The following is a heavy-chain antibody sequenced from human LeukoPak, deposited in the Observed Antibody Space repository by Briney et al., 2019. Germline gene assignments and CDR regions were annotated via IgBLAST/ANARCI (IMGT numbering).Heavy chain of an antibody. J-gene: IGHJ4*02. Sequence: PSETLSLTCTVSGGSVNSGTYYWTWIRQPPGKGLEWIGYIFDSGSTNYNPSLKSRVTISVDTSKNQFSLKLTSVTAADTGVYYCVRVSIYDVLTGYYLGGATFYYWGQGTLVTVSS. CDR2: IFDSGST. V-gene: IGHV4-61*01. CDR1: GGSVNSGTYY. D-gene: IGHD3-9*01. CDR3: VRVSIYDVLTGYYLGGATFYY.